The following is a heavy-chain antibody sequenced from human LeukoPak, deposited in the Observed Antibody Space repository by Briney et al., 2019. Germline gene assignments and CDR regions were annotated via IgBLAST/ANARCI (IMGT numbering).Heavy chain of an antibody. Sequence: PGGSLRLSCAASGFTFSSYSMNWVRQAPGKGLEWVSSISSSSSYIYYAESVKGRLTIYRDNQKNSLYMQMNSLRAEDTAVYYCARLGKQQLGHFDYWGQGTLVTVSS. J-gene: IGHJ4*02. CDR3: ARLGKQQLGHFDY. D-gene: IGHD6-13*01. V-gene: IGHV3-21*01. CDR1: GFTFSSYS. CDR2: ISSSSSYI.